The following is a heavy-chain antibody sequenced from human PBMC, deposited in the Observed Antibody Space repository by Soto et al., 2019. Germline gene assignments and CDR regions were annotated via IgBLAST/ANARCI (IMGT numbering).Heavy chain of an antibody. V-gene: IGHV3-74*01. Sequence: EVQLVESGGGLVQPGGSLRLSCAASGFTFSSYWMHWVRQAPGKGLVWISRINTDGSSTSYVDSVQGRFTISRDNGKNTLFLQTNSPRGEDTAVYYCARRGSGVTRGLHYWGQGTLVTVSS. J-gene: IGHJ4*02. CDR2: INTDGSST. D-gene: IGHD2-15*01. CDR3: ARRGSGVTRGLHY. CDR1: GFTFSSYW.